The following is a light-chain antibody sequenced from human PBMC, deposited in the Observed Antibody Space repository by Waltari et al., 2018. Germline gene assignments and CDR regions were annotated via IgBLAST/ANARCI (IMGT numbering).Light chain of an antibody. CDR3: QQFKTYPLT. Sequence: IQLNRPPSSLHASVGARFTITCLASSDIRCYLASYQQKPGKPPNLLMYAAFTLQSGVPSRFSGSGSGTDFTLTISSLQPEDFATYYCQQFKTYPLTFGQGTRLEIK. CDR2: AAF. CDR1: SDIRCY. V-gene: IGKV1-9*01. J-gene: IGKJ5*01.